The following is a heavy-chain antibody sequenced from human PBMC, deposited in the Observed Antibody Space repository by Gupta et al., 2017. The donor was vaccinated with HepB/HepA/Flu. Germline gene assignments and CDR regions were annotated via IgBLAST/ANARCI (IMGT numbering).Heavy chain of an antibody. CDR1: GFTFNNFA. J-gene: IGHJ4*02. Sequence: EVQVLESGGDLVQPGGSLRPSCAASGFTFNNFAMSWVRQAPGKGLEWVSTISGNGATFYADSVKGRFTLSRDNFENTVYLQMNSLRLEDTAMYYCAKADMSAFGSSDYWGQGTLVTVSS. D-gene: IGHD3-10*01. CDR3: AKADMSAFGSSDY. V-gene: IGHV3-23*01. CDR2: ISGNGAT.